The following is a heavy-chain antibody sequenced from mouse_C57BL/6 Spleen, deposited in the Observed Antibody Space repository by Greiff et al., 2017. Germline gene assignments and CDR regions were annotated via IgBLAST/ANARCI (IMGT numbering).Heavy chain of an antibody. CDR1: GFTFSDYG. V-gene: IGHV5-17*01. CDR3: ARGVTGTPRDFDY. J-gene: IGHJ2*01. D-gene: IGHD4-1*01. Sequence: EVQLVESGGGLVKPGGSLKLSCAASGFTFSDYGMRWVRQAPEKGLGWVAYISSGSSTIYYADTVQGRFPIARDNAKNTLFLQMTSLRSEDTAMYYCARGVTGTPRDFDYWGQGPTLTASS. CDR2: ISSGSSTI.